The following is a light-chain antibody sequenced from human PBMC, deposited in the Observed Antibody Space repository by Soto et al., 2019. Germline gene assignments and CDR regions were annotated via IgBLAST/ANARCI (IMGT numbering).Light chain of an antibody. V-gene: IGKV1-5*01. J-gene: IGKJ1*01. CDR1: QSIGEW. Sequence: DIQMTQSPSTLSASVGDRVTITCRASQSIGEWLAWYHQKPGKAPKVLIYDASRLQSGVPSRFSGIGSGTEFTLTISSLQPDDFGTYYCQDYSDYSWTFGQGTKV. CDR2: DAS. CDR3: QDYSDYSWT.